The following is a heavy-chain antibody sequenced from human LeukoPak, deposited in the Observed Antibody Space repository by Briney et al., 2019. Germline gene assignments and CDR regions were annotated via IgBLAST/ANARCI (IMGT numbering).Heavy chain of an antibody. D-gene: IGHD2-8*02. CDR2: IKQDGSEK. J-gene: IGHJ6*02. CDR3: ARENWWFGPGNKISYGMDV. CDR1: GFTFSSYW. Sequence: QTGGSLRLSCAASGFTFSSYWMSWVRQAPGKGLEWVANIKQDGSEKYYVDSVKGRFTISRDNAKNSLYLQMNSLRAEDTAVYYCARENWWFGPGNKISYGMDVWGQGTTVTVSS. V-gene: IGHV3-7*01.